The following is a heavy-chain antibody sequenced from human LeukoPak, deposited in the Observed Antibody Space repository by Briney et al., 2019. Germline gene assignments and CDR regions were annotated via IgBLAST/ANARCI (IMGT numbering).Heavy chain of an antibody. D-gene: IGHD3-22*01. Sequence: PGGSLRLSCAASGFTFSSYAMSWVRQAPGKGLEWVSAISGSGGSTYYADSVKGRFTISRDNSKNTLYLQMNSLRAEDTAVCYCAKPQAGYDSSGYYPYYFDYWGQGTLVTVSS. CDR2: ISGSGGST. J-gene: IGHJ4*02. V-gene: IGHV3-23*01. CDR1: GFTFSSYA. CDR3: AKPQAGYDSSGYYPYYFDY.